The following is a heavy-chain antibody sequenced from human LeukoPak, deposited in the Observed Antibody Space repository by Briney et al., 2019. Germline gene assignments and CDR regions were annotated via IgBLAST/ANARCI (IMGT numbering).Heavy chain of an antibody. CDR3: ARETYPPDAFDI. V-gene: IGHV3-66*01. Sequence: GGSLRLSCAASGFTFSSYAMHWVRQAPGKGLEWVSVIYSGGSTYYADSVKGRFTISRDNSKNTLYLQMNSLRAEDTAVYYCARETYPPDAFDIWGQGTMVTVSS. CDR2: IYSGGST. CDR1: GFTFSSYA. J-gene: IGHJ3*02.